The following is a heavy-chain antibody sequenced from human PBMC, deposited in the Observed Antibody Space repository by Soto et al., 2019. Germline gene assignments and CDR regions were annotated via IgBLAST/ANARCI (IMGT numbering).Heavy chain of an antibody. CDR3: ARERAAYYDILTGYYNPYY. Sequence: QVQLVESGGGVVQPGRSLRLSCAASGFTFSSYGMHWVRQAPGKGLEWVAVIWYDGSNKYYADSGKGRFTISRDNSKNTLYLPMNSLRAEDTAVYYCARERAAYYDILTGYYNPYYWGQGTLVTVSS. CDR2: IWYDGSNK. CDR1: GFTFSSYG. D-gene: IGHD3-9*01. J-gene: IGHJ4*02. V-gene: IGHV3-33*01.